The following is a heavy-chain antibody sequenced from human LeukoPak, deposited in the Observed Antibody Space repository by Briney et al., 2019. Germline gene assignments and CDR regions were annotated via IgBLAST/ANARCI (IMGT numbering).Heavy chain of an antibody. CDR2: IYYSGGS. D-gene: IGHD3/OR15-3a*01. Sequence: PSETLSLTCTVSGGSIHTSGYYWGWIRQSPGKGLEWIGYIYYSGGSYYTPPLQSRVTIPVDTSKSQFSLKLGSVTAADTAIYYCASRTTYASGGRDDFDFFDHWGRGTLVTVSS. CDR1: GGSIHTSGYY. J-gene: IGHJ4*02. CDR3: ASRTTYASGGRDDFDFFDH. V-gene: IGHV4-39*07.